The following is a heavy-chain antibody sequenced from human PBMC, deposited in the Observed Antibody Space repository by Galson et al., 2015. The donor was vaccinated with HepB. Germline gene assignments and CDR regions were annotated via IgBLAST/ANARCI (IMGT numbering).Heavy chain of an antibody. Sequence: SLRLSCAASGFTFSSYWMSWVRQAPGKGLEWVANIKQDGSEKYYVDPVKGRFTISRDNAKNSLYLQMNSLRAEDTAVYYCARESNYYDSSGYPFYLDYWGQGTLVTVSS. D-gene: IGHD3-22*01. V-gene: IGHV3-7*01. CDR1: GFTFSSYW. CDR2: IKQDGSEK. CDR3: ARESNYYDSSGYPFYLDY. J-gene: IGHJ4*02.